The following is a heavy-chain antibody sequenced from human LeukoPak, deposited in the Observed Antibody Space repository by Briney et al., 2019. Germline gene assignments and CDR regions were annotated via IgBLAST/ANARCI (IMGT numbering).Heavy chain of an antibody. J-gene: IGHJ5*02. CDR3: ARGSGDIVVVPAAMQFDP. CDR2: IWYDGSNK. D-gene: IGHD2-2*01. Sequence: GRSLRLSCAASGFTFSSYGVHWVRQAPGKGLEWVAVIWYDGSNKYYADSVKGRFTISRDNSKNTLYLQMNSLRAEDTAVYYCARGSGDIVVVPAAMQFDPWGQGTLVTVPS. CDR1: GFTFSSYG. V-gene: IGHV3-33*01.